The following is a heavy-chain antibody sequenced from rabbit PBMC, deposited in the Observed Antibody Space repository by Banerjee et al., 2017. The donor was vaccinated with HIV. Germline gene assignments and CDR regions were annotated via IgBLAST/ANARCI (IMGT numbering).Heavy chain of an antibody. Sequence: QEQLEESGGDLVKPEGSLTLTCTASGFSFDSDYVMCWVRQAPGKGLEWIACINTYTGRPVYASWTKGPFTISKTASTTVTLRMTRLTAADTATYFCARGSATMTMVITGYYLGLWGPGTLVTVS. CDR1: GFSFDSDYV. CDR3: ARGSATMTMVITGYYLGL. J-gene: IGHJ6*01. CDR2: INTYTGRP. D-gene: IGHD2-1*01. V-gene: IGHV1S45*01.